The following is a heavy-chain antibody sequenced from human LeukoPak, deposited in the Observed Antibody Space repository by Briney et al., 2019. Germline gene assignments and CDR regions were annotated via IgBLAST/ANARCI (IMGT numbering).Heavy chain of an antibody. J-gene: IGHJ4*02. CDR3: AKDLNILTGYYDHYFDY. CDR2: ISGSGGST. CDR1: GFTFSDYY. Sequence: GGSLRVSCAASGFTFSDYYMSRVRQAPGKGLEWVSAISGSGGSTYYADSVKGRFTISRDNSKNTLYLQMNSLRAEDTAVYYCAKDLNILTGYYDHYFDYWGQGTLVTVSS. D-gene: IGHD3-9*01. V-gene: IGHV3-23*01.